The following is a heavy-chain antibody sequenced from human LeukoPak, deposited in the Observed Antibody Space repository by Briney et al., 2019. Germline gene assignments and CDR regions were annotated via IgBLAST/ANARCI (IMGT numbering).Heavy chain of an antibody. J-gene: IGHJ3*02. D-gene: IGHD3-10*01. CDR2: IIPIFGTA. Sequence: SVKVSCKASGGTFSSYAISWVRQAPGQGLEWMGGIIPIFGTANYAQKFQGRVTITADESTSTAYMELSSLRSEDTAVYYCARDQAPLYYGSGGHAFDIWGQGTMVTVSS. CDR1: GGTFSSYA. V-gene: IGHV1-69*13. CDR3: ARDQAPLYYGSGGHAFDI.